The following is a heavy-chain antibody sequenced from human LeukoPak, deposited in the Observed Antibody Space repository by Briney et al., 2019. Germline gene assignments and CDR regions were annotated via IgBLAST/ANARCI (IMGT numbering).Heavy chain of an antibody. CDR3: ARNRYGDYSIDY. D-gene: IGHD4-17*01. Sequence: GGSLRLSCAASGFTFSSYSMNWVRQAPGKGLEWVSSVSSSSSYIYYADSVKGRFTISRDNAKNSLYLQMNSLRAEDTAVYYCARNRYGDYSIDYWGQGTLVTVSS. CDR2: VSSSSSYI. J-gene: IGHJ4*02. V-gene: IGHV3-21*01. CDR1: GFTFSSYS.